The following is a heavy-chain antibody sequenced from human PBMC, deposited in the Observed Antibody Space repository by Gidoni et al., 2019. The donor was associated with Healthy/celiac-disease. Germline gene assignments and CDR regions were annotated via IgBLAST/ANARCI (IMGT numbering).Heavy chain of an antibody. CDR2: ISYDGSNK. CDR3: VQTLSDYYYYYMDV. D-gene: IGHD3-16*02. CDR1: GFTFSSYG. V-gene: IGHV3-30*03. J-gene: IGHJ6*03. Sequence: QVQLVESGGGVVQPGRSLRLSCAASGFTFSSYGMHWVRQAPGKGLEWVAVISYDGSNKYYADSVKGRFTISRDNSKNTLYLQMNSLRAEDTAVYYCVQTLSDYYYYYMDVWGKGTTVTVSS.